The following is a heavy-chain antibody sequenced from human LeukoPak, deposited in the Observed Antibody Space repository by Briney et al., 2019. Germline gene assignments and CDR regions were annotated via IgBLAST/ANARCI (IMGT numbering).Heavy chain of an antibody. CDR3: ARGTAVAGSGLVYYFDY. D-gene: IGHD6-19*01. CDR1: GYTFTGYY. V-gene: IGHV1-2*04. J-gene: IGHJ4*02. CDR2: INPNSGGT. Sequence: GASVKVSCMASGYTFTGYYMHWVRQAPGQGREWMGWINPNSGGTNYAQKFQGWVTMTRDTSITTAYMELSRLRSDDTAVYYCARGTAVAGSGLVYYFDYWGQGTLVTVSS.